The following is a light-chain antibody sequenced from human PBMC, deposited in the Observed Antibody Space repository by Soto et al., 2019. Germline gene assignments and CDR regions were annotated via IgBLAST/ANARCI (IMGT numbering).Light chain of an antibody. CDR2: AAS. Sequence: DIQMTQSPSSVSASVGDRVTITCRASQSISSWLAWYQQKPGTVPKLLIYAASSLQSGVPSRFSGSGARTEFTLTITSLQPEDFGTYYCQQGDSFPITFGQGTRLEIK. V-gene: IGKV1-12*01. CDR3: QQGDSFPIT. J-gene: IGKJ5*01. CDR1: QSISSW.